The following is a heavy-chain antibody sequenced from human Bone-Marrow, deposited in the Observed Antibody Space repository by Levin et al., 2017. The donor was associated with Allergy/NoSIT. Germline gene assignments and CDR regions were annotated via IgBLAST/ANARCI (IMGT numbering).Heavy chain of an antibody. CDR2: IIPIFGTA. Sequence: SVKVSCKASGGTFSSYAISWVRQAPGQGLEWMGGIIPIFGTANYAQKFQGRVTITADESTSTAYMELSSLRSEDTAVYYCVRSARYCSSTSCYMSGDYYYYYGMDVWGQGTTVTVSS. J-gene: IGHJ6*02. V-gene: IGHV1-69*13. CDR1: GGTFSSYA. CDR3: VRSARYCSSTSCYMSGDYYYYYGMDV. D-gene: IGHD2-2*02.